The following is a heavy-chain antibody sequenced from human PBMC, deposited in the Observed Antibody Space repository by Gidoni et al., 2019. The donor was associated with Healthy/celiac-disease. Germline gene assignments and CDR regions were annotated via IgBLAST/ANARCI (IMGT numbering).Heavy chain of an antibody. CDR3: ARPSSSDAFDI. V-gene: IGHV4-39*01. Sequence: QLQLQASGPGLVKPSETLSLTCTVSGGSISSSSYYWGWIRQPPWKGLEWIGSIYYSGSTYYNPSLKSRVTISVDTSKNQFSLKLSSVTAADTAVYYCARPSSSDAFDIWGQGTMVTVSS. CDR1: GGSISSSSYY. CDR2: IYYSGST. J-gene: IGHJ3*02. D-gene: IGHD2-2*01.